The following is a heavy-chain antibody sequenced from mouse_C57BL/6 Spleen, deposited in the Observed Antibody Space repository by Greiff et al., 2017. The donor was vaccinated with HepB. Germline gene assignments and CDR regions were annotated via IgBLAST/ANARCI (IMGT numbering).Heavy chain of an antibody. CDR3: ARGCYDPYAMDY. CDR1: GYTFTDYY. CDR2: INPNNGGT. Sequence: EVQLQQSGPELVKPGASVKISCKASGYTFTDYYMNWVKQSHGKSLEWIGDINPNNGGTSYNQKFKGKATLTVDKSSSTAYMELLSLTSEDSAVYYCARGCYDPYAMDYWGQGTSVTVSS. D-gene: IGHD2-12*01. V-gene: IGHV1-26*01. J-gene: IGHJ4*01.